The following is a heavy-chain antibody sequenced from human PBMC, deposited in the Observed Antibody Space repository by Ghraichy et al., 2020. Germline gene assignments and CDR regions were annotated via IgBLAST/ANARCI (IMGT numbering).Heavy chain of an antibody. CDR2: TRQDGREE. V-gene: IGHV3-7*01. CDR3: VRWNYAFDV. CDR1: GLTFSTYE. Sequence: GGSLRLSCAVSGLTFSTYEMSWVRQAPGRGLQWVANTRQDGREEYYVDSVKGRFTISRDNAKNSLYLQMSSLRAEDTALYYCVRWNYAFDVWGRGSVVTVS. J-gene: IGHJ3*01. D-gene: IGHD1-1*01.